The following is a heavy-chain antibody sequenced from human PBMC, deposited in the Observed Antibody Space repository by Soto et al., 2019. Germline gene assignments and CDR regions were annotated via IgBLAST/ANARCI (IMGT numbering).Heavy chain of an antibody. CDR2: ISYDGINK. J-gene: IGHJ4*02. V-gene: IGHV3-30*18. CDR1: GFTFSSYG. CDR3: AKSVYNWNDGFFDY. D-gene: IGHD1-1*01. Sequence: QVQLVESGGGVVQPGRSLRLSCAASGFTFSSYGMHWVRQAPGKGLEWVAVISYDGINKYYADSVKGRFTISRDNSKNTLDLQMNSLRAEDTAVYYCAKSVYNWNDGFFDYWGQGTLVTVSS.